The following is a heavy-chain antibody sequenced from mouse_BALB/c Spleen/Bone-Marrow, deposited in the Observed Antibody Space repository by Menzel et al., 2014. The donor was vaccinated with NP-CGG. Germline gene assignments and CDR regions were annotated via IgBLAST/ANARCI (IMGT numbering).Heavy chain of an antibody. V-gene: IGHV4-1*02. Sequence: DVKLVESGGGLVQPGGSLKLSCAASGFDFSRYWMSWVRQAPGKGLEWIGEINPDSSTINYTPSLKDKFIISRDNAKNTLYLQMGKVRSEDTALYYCARPDYGSAMDYWGQGTSVTVSS. D-gene: IGHD1-1*01. CDR1: GFDFSRYW. J-gene: IGHJ4*01. CDR2: INPDSSTI. CDR3: ARPDYGSAMDY.